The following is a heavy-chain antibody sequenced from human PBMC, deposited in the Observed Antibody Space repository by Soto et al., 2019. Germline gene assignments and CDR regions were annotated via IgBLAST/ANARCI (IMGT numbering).Heavy chain of an antibody. V-gene: IGHV3-9*01. CDR1: GFTFDDYA. D-gene: IGHD2-2*01. CDR3: AKDFGVVPADNHAFYI. J-gene: IGHJ3*02. CDR2: ISWNRGSI. Sequence: EVQLAESGGGVVQPGRSLRLSCAASGFTFDDYAMHWVRQAPGKGLEWVSGISWNRGSIGYADSVKGRFTISRDNAKNTLSLRMNSLRAEDTALYYCAKDFGVVPADNHAFYIWGHGRMVTVSS.